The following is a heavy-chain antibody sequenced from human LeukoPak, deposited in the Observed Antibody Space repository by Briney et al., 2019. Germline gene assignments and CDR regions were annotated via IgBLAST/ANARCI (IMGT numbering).Heavy chain of an antibody. V-gene: IGHV4-39*01. CDR1: GGSISSSSYY. J-gene: IGHJ4*02. D-gene: IGHD3-3*01. CDR3: ARHYDFWSGSYFDY. CDR2: IYYSGST. Sequence: SETLSLTCTVSGGSISSSSYYWGWIRQPPGKGLEWIGSIYYSGSTYYNPSLKSRVTISVDTSKNQFSLKLSSVTAADTAVYYCARHYDFWSGSYFDYWGQGTLVTVSS.